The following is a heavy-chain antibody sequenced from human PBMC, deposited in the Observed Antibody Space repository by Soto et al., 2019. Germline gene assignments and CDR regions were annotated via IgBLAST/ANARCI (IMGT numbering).Heavy chain of an antibody. CDR1: GYRFTSYW. CDR3: ASVLWQDAFDI. Sequence: PGESLKISCNGSGYRFTSYWISWVPQMHGKGLEWMGMIDPSDSYTNYSPSFQGHVTISADKSISTAYLQWSSLNASDTAMYYCASVLWQDAFDIWGQGTMVTV. CDR2: IDPSDSYT. D-gene: IGHD3-10*01. V-gene: IGHV5-10-1*01. J-gene: IGHJ3*02.